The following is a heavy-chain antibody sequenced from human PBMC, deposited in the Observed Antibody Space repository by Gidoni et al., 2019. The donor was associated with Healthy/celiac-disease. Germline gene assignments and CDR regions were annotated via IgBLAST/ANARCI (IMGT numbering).Heavy chain of an antibody. D-gene: IGHD6-13*01. CDR1: GFTFSSYS. CDR3: ASSEAAAGTGAFDI. V-gene: IGHV3-21*01. CDR2: ISSSSSYI. Sequence: DVQLVESGGGLVKPGGSLRLSCAASGFTFSSYSMNWVRQAPGKGLEWVSSISSSSSYIYYADSVKGRFTISRDNAKNSLYLQMNSLRAEDTAVYYCASSEAAAGTGAFDIWGQGTMVTVSS. J-gene: IGHJ3*02.